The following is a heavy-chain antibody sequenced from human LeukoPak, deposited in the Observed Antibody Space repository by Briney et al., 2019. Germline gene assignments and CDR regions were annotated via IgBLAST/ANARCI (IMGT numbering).Heavy chain of an antibody. CDR3: AYCSSTSCYYRPSFDY. CDR1: GGSISSSSYY. V-gene: IGHV4-39*01. Sequence: SETLSLTCTVSGGSISSSSYYWGWIRQPPGKGLEWIGSIYYSGSTYYNPSLESRVTISVDTSKNRFSLKLSSVTAADTAVYYCAYCSSTSCYYRPSFDYWGQGTLVTVSS. D-gene: IGHD2-2*01. J-gene: IGHJ4*02. CDR2: IYYSGST.